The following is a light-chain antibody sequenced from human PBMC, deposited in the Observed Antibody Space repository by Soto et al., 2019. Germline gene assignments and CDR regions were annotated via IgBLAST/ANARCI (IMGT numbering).Light chain of an antibody. CDR1: HFVNSKS. J-gene: IGKJ5*01. Sequence: ETILTHSPGTLSLSPGESSTLLCRAIHFVNSKSLAWYQQKPGQAPRLLIYGASSRATGIPDRFSGSGSGTDFTSTITPRETEDFVVYLCQKHDTSPITFVKGTRIES. CDR3: QKHDTSPIT. CDR2: GAS. V-gene: IGKV3-20*01.